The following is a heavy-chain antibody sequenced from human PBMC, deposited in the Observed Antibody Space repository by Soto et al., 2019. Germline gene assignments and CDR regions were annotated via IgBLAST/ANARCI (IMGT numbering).Heavy chain of an antibody. J-gene: IGHJ4*02. CDR3: AKDIEPDYYGSGSYEPFDY. CDR2: ISGSGGST. D-gene: IGHD3-10*01. V-gene: IGHV3-23*01. CDR1: GFTFSSYA. Sequence: GGSLRLSCAASGFTFSSYAMSWVRQAPGKGLEWVSAISGSGGSTYYADSVKGRFTISRDNSKNTLYLQMNSLRAEDTAVYYCAKDIEPDYYGSGSYEPFDYWGQGTLVTVSS.